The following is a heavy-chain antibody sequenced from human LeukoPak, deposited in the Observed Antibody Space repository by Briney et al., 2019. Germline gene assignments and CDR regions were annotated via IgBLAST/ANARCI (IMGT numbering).Heavy chain of an antibody. CDR3: AKDSSSSGWYQYFQH. V-gene: IGHV3-30*18. J-gene: IGHJ1*01. CDR1: GFTFSSYG. Sequence: GGSLRLSCAASGFTFSSYGMHWVRQAPGKGLEWVAVISYDGSNKYYADSVKGRFTISRDNSKNTLYLQMNSLRAEDTALYYCAKDSSSSGWYQYFQHWGQGTLVTVSS. CDR2: ISYDGSNK. D-gene: IGHD6-19*01.